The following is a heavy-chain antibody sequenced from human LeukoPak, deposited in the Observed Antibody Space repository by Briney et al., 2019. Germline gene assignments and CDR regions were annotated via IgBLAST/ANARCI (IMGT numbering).Heavy chain of an antibody. CDR3: AREDSSGYYCAY. V-gene: IGHV1-69*13. D-gene: IGHD3-22*01. J-gene: IGHJ4*02. CDR2: IIPIFGTA. CDR1: GYTFTSYG. Sequence: ASVKVSCKASGYTFTSYGISWVRQAPGQGLEWMGGIIPIFGTANYAQKFQGRVTITADESASTAYMELSSLRSEDTAVYYCAREDSSGYYCAYWGQGTLVTVSS.